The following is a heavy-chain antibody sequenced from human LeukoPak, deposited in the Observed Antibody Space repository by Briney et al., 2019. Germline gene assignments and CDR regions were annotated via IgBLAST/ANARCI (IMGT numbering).Heavy chain of an antibody. CDR3: ARGPIVVVTAANFDY. CDR1: GGTLSSYA. Sequence: GASVKVSCKASGGTLSSYAISWVRQAPGQGLEWMGRIFPIFGTANYAQKFQGRVTITADKSTSTAYMELSSLRSEDTAVYYCARGPIVVVTAANFDYWGQGTLVTVSS. D-gene: IGHD2-21*02. J-gene: IGHJ4*02. V-gene: IGHV1-69*06. CDR2: IFPIFGTA.